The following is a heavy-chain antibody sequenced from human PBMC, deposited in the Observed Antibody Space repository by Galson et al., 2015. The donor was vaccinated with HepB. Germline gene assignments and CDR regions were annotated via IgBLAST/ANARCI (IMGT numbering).Heavy chain of an antibody. CDR1: GYTFTSYG. D-gene: IGHD3-22*01. CDR2: ISAYNGNT. Sequence: SVKVSCKASGYTFTSYGISWVRQAPGQGLEWMGWISAYNGNTNYAQKLQGRVTMTTDTSTSTAYMELRSLRSDDTAVYYCARGGAIFLTYYYDSSGRSYFDYWGQGTLVTVSS. CDR3: ARGGAIFLTYYYDSSGRSYFDY. V-gene: IGHV1-18*01. J-gene: IGHJ4*02.